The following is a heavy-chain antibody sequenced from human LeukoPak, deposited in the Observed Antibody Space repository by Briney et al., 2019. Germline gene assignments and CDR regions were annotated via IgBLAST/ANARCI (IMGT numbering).Heavy chain of an antibody. CDR3: GRSTAWYAFDY. CDR1: GFTFSSYG. J-gene: IGHJ4*02. Sequence: GGSLRLSCAASGFTFSSYGMHWVRQAPGKGLEWVAILSYDGSYKHYSDSVKGRFAISRDNSKSTLYLQMNSLRAEDTAVYYCGRSTAWYAFDYWGQGTLVTVSS. D-gene: IGHD6-19*01. CDR2: LSYDGSYK. V-gene: IGHV3-30*09.